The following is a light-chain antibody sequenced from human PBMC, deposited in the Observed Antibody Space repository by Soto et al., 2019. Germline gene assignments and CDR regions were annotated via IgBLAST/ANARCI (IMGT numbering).Light chain of an antibody. V-gene: IGKV3-11*01. CDR3: PQHISWTLT. CDR2: DAS. CDR1: QSVSSY. Sequence: EIVLTPSPANLSLSPGSRPTLSCRATQSVSSYLAWYKQKPGQLPRLLIYDASNSATRIPASFSRSGSGTDITLTIRSLEPEDFAVYNCPQHISWTLTVGAGTKVAIK. J-gene: IGKJ4*01.